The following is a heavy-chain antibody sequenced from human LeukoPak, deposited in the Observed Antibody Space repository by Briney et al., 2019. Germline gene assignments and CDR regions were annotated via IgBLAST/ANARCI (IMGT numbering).Heavy chain of an antibody. CDR3: ARLEYYYVSGNYYKLFDY. CDR1: GFTFSSYN. V-gene: IGHV3-48*02. CDR2: ISSSGSTI. Sequence: PGGSLRLSCAASGFTFSSYNMNWVRQAPGKGLEWVSDISSSGSTIYFADSVKGRFTISRDNAKNSLYLQMNSLRDEDTAVYHCARLEYYYVSGNYYKLFDYWGQGTLVTVCS. D-gene: IGHD3-10*01. J-gene: IGHJ4*02.